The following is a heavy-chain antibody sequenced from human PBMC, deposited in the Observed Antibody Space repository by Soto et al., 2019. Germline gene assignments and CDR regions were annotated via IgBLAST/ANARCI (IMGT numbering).Heavy chain of an antibody. CDR1: GFTFSSYA. CDR2: ISGSGGST. J-gene: IGHJ5*02. V-gene: IGHV3-23*01. D-gene: IGHD2-15*01. CDR3: AKGYVFDP. Sequence: PGESLKISCAASGFTFSSYAMSWVRQAPGKGVEGVAAISGSGGSTYSAHSVKGRFTISRDNSKNTLYLQMNSLRAEDTAIYYCAKGYVFDPWGQGTLVTVSS.